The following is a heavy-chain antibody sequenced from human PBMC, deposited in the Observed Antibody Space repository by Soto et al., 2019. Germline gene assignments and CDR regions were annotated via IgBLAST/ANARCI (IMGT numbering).Heavy chain of an antibody. CDR1: GGSISSGGYY. V-gene: IGHV4-31*03. CDR2: IYYSGST. CDR3: ARGVTMVRGVSHPPDFDY. D-gene: IGHD3-10*01. Sequence: QVQLQESGPGLVKPSQTLSLTCTVSGGSISSGGYYWSWIRQHPGKGLEWIGYIYYSGSTYYNPSTKSRVTIYVASSKSPFSLKLVSVTAAVTAVYYCARGVTMVRGVSHPPDFDYGGQGTLVTVSS. J-gene: IGHJ4*02.